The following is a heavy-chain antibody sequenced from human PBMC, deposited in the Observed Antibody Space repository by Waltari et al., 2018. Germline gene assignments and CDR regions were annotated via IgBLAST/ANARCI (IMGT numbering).Heavy chain of an antibody. CDR3: ARHEPYAGGNAEYFQH. Sequence: QLQLQESGPGLVKPSETLSLTCTVSGGSISSSSYYWGWIRQPPGKGLEWVGSIYYSGSTHYNPSLQSRGTISVDTSKNQFSLKLGSVTAADTAVYYCARHEPYAGGNAEYFQHWGQGTLVTVSS. CDR1: GGSISSSSYY. D-gene: IGHD2-2*01. V-gene: IGHV4-39*07. J-gene: IGHJ1*01. CDR2: IYYSGST.